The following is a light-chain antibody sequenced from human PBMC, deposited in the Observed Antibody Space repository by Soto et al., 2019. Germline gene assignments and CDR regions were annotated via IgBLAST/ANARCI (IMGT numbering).Light chain of an antibody. V-gene: IGKV3-15*01. CDR2: GAS. CDR3: HQHNNWWT. J-gene: IGKJ1*01. Sequence: VMTQSPATLSVSPGARATLSCRASQRVSSNLAWYQQKPGQAPRLLIYGASTRAAGIPARFSGSGSGTDFSLTITSLQSEDFGVYYCHQHNNWWTFGQGTKVDIK. CDR1: QRVSSN.